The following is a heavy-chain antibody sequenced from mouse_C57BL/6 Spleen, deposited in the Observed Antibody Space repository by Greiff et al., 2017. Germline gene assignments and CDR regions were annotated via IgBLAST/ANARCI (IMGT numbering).Heavy chain of an antibody. CDR2: IYPGSGNT. V-gene: IGHV1-66*01. Sequence: LLESGPELVKPGASVKISCKASGYSFTSYYIHWVKQRPGQGLEWIGWIYPGSGNTKYNEKFKGKATLTADTSSSTAYMQLSSLTSEDSAVYYCAREDNDYDWFAYWGQGTLVTVSA. CDR1: GYSFTSYY. J-gene: IGHJ3*01. CDR3: AREDNDYDWFAY. D-gene: IGHD2-4*01.